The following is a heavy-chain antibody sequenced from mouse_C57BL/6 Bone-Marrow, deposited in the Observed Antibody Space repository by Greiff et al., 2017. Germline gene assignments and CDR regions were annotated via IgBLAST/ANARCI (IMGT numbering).Heavy chain of an antibody. CDR1: GFSLTSYG. Sequence: VQLMESGPGLVAPSQSLSITCTVSGFSLTSYGVSWIRQPPGKGLEWLGVIWGDGSTNYHSALISRLSISKDNSKSQVFLKLNSLQTDDTATYYGGYYRYDGGYYAMDYWGQGTSVTVSS. CDR3: GYYRYDGGYYAMDY. J-gene: IGHJ4*01. V-gene: IGHV2-3*01. D-gene: IGHD2-14*01. CDR2: IWGDGST.